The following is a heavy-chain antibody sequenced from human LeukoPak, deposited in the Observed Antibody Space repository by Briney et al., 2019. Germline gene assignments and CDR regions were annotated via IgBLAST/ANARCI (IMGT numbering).Heavy chain of an antibody. CDR3: ARKSGYDQYFDY. CDR1: GGTFISYA. J-gene: IGHJ4*02. D-gene: IGHD5-12*01. CDR2: IIPIFGTA. Sequence: ASVKVSCKASGGTFISYAISWVRQAPGQGLEWMGGIIPIFGTADYAQKFQGRVTITADKSTSTAYMELSSLRSEDTAVYYCARKSGYDQYFDYWGQGTLVTVSS. V-gene: IGHV1-69*06.